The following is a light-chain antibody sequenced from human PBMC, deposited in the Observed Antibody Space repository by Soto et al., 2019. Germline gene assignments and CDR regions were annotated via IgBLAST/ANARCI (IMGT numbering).Light chain of an antibody. CDR1: SSDVGGPNY. J-gene: IGLJ1*01. CDR3: GSYTCSSTLYV. Sequence: QSALTQPASVSGSPGQSITISCTGTSSDVGGPNYVSWYQQHPGKAPKLMIYDVSNRPSGVSNRFSGSKSGNTASLTISGLQAEDEADYYCGSYTCSSTLYVFGTGTKLTVL. V-gene: IGLV2-14*01. CDR2: DVS.